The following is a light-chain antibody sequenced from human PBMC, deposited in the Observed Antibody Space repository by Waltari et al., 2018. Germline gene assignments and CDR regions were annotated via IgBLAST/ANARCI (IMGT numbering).Light chain of an antibody. V-gene: IGKV2-28*01. CDR2: LAT. CDR1: QSLLHRNGYNY. CDR3: MQARQTPYT. J-gene: IGKJ2*01. Sequence: IVMTQSPLSLPVTPGEPASISCRASQSLLHRNGYNYLDWYLQKPGQSPQLLIYLATTRASGVPDRFSGDASGTQFTLRISRVEAEDVRVFYCMQARQTPYTFGQGTKLEIK.